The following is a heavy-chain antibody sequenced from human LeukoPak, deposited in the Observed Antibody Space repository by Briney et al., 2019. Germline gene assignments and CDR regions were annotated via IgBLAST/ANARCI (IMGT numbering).Heavy chain of an antibody. CDR3: ARIVVVVPAATRRYYYGMDV. Sequence: SETLSLTCTVSGGSISSYYWSWIRQPPGKGLEWIGYIYYSGSTNYNPSLKSRVTISVDTSKNQFSLKLSSVTAADTAVYYCARIVVVVPAATRRYYYGMDVWGQGTTVTVSS. J-gene: IGHJ6*02. D-gene: IGHD2-2*01. V-gene: IGHV4-59*12. CDR1: GGSISSYY. CDR2: IYYSGST.